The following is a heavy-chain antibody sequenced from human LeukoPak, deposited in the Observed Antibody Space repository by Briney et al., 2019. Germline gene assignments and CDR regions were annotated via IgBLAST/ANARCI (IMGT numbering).Heavy chain of an antibody. CDR2: ISAYNGNT. Sequence: ASVKVSCKASGYTFTSYAITWVRQAPGQGLEWMGWISAYNGNTNYAQNLQGRVTMTTDTSTSTAYMELRSLRSDDTAMYYCARMEMATAIFDYWGQGTLVTVSS. D-gene: IGHD5-24*01. CDR3: ARMEMATAIFDY. V-gene: IGHV1-18*01. J-gene: IGHJ4*02. CDR1: GYTFTSYA.